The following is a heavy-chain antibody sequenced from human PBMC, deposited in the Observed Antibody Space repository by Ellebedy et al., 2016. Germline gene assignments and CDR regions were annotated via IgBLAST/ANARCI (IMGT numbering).Heavy chain of an antibody. J-gene: IGHJ6*03. CDR2: IWYDGSNK. V-gene: IGHV3-33*08. CDR3: ARGPRCSSTSCYKTYYMDV. Sequence: GGSLRLSXAASGFTFSDYYMSWIRQAPGKGLEWVAVIWYDGSNKYYADSVKGRFTISRDNSKNTLYLQMNSLRAEDTAVYYCARGPRCSSTSCYKTYYMDVWGKGTTVTVSS. CDR1: GFTFSDYY. D-gene: IGHD2-2*02.